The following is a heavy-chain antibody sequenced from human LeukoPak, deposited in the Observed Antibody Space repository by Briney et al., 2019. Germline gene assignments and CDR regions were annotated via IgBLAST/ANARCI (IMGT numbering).Heavy chain of an antibody. D-gene: IGHD5-12*01. CDR2: ISSDGSNK. Sequence: GGSLRLSCAASGFTFSSYAMHWVRQAPGKGLEWVAIISSDGSNKYYADSVKGRFAISRDNSKNTLYLQMSSLRAEDTAVFYCTRAKYSAYDTTFDVWGQGTMVTVSS. CDR3: TRAKYSAYDTTFDV. V-gene: IGHV3-30*09. CDR1: GFTFSSYA. J-gene: IGHJ3*01.